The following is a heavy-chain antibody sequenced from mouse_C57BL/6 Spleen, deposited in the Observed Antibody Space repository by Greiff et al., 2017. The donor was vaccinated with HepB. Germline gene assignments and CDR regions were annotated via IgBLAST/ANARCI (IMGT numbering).Heavy chain of an antibody. CDR1: GYTFTSYW. V-gene: IGHV1-69*01. CDR2: IDPSDSYT. Sequence: VQLQQPGAELVMPGASVKLSCKASGYTFTSYWMHWVKQRPGQGLEWIGEIDPSDSYTNYNQKFKGKSTLTVDKSSSTAYMQLSSLTSEDSAVYYCALMVTKYWYFDVWGTGTTVTVSS. D-gene: IGHD2-2*01. J-gene: IGHJ1*03. CDR3: ALMVTKYWYFDV.